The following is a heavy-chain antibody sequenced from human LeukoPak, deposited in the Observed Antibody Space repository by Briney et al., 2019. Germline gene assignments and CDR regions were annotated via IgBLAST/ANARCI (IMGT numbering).Heavy chain of an antibody. V-gene: IGHV4-59*08. J-gene: IGHJ3*02. Sequence: SETLSLTCTVSGGSINAYYWSWIRQPPGKGLEWIAYVRDNGENNYNPSLKSRVAISVDTANNQISLRLNFVTAGDTAIYYCARQPANTAAFDIWGLGTMVTVSS. D-gene: IGHD5-18*01. CDR2: VRDNGEN. CDR3: ARQPANTAAFDI. CDR1: GGSINAYY.